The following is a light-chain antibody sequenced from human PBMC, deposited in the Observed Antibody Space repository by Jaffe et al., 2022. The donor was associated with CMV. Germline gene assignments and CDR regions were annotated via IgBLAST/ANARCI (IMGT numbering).Light chain of an antibody. Sequence: EIVLTQSPGTLSLSPGERATLSCRASQRVTTTYLAWYQQKPGQAPRLLIYGASNRATDIPDRFSGSGSGTDFTLTISRLEPEDFAVYYCQQYGNSPYTFGQGTKLEIK. V-gene: IGKV3-20*01. CDR3: QQYGNSPYT. J-gene: IGKJ2*01. CDR1: QRVTTTY. CDR2: GAS.